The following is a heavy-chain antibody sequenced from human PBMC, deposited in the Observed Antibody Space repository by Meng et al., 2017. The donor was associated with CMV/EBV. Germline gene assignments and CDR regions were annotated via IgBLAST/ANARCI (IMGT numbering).Heavy chain of an antibody. CDR1: GYTCPTCG. CDR3: ARDLIAVRPGWFDP. CDR2: ISAYNGNT. J-gene: IGHJ5*02. D-gene: IGHD6-6*01. V-gene: IGHV1-18*01. Sequence: SGYTCPTCGISSVRQAPGQGLEWMGWISAYNGNTNYAQRIQGRVTMTTDTSRSTAYMELRSLRYDDTAVYYCARDLIAVRPGWFDPWGQGTPVTVSS.